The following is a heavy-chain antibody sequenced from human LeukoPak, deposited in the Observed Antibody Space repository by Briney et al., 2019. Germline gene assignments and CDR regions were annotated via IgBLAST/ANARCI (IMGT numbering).Heavy chain of an antibody. CDR3: ARQPGYSSGWYDY. CDR1: GFTFSDYY. V-gene: IGHV3-11*06. CDR2: ISSSSSYT. D-gene: IGHD6-19*01. Sequence: GGSLRLSCAASGFTFSDYYMSWIRQAPGKGLEWVSYISSSSSYTNYADSVEGRFTISRDNAKNSLYLQMNSLRAEDTAVYYCARQPGYSSGWYDYWGQGTLVTVSS. J-gene: IGHJ4*02.